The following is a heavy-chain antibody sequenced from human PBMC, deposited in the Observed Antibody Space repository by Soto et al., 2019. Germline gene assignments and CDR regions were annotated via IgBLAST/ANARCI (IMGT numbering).Heavy chain of an antibody. J-gene: IGHJ4*02. Sequence: QVQLQESGPGLVKPSQTLSLTCTVSGGSISSGDYYWSWIRQPPGKGLEWIGYIYYSGSTYYNPPLKSRVPXSXDXXTHPFSLKLSSVTAADTAVYYCARVGGFGATTIDSWGQGTLVTVSS. CDR2: IYYSGST. CDR3: ARVGGFGATTIDS. D-gene: IGHD3-10*01. V-gene: IGHV4-30-4*01. CDR1: GGSISSGDYY.